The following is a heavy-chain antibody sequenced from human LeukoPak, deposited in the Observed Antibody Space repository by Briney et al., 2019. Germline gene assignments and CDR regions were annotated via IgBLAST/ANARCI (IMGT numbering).Heavy chain of an antibody. CDR2: ISAYNGNT. CDR1: GYTFFSYG. J-gene: IGHJ5*02. CDR3: ARPGWRGRVNWFDP. D-gene: IGHD3-3*01. V-gene: IGHV1-18*01. Sequence: EASVKVSCKASGYTFFSYGISWVRQAPGQGLEWMGWISAYNGNTNYAQKFQGRVTMTRDTSISTAYMELSRLRSDDTAVYYCARPGWRGRVNWFDPWGQGTLVTVSS.